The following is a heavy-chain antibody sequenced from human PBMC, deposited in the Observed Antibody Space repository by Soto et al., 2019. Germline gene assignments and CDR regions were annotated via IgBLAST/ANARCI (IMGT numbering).Heavy chain of an antibody. CDR2: IIPILGIA. V-gene: IGHV1-69*02. CDR1: GGTFSSYT. Sequence: QVQLVQSGAEVKKPGSSVKVSCKASGGTFSSYTISWVRQAPGQGLDWMGRIIPILGIANYAQKFQRRVTITADKSTSTAYMELSSLRSEDTAVYYCARMRNRTPYYYGMDVWGQGTTVTVSS. J-gene: IGHJ6*02. CDR3: ARMRNRTPYYYGMDV.